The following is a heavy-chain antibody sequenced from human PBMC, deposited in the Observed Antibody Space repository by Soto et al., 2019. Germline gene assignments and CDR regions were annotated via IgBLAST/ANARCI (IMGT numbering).Heavy chain of an antibody. V-gene: IGHV5-51*01. CDR1: GYIFTDHC. CDR3: ARPSYSSSRYYGMDV. J-gene: IGHJ6*02. Sequence: GESLKISCKGSGYIFTDHCIVWVRQMAGKGLEWVGIICPGYSNIIYSPSVQGQVTISADMSISTAYLQWSSLKASDTAMYYCARPSYSSSRYYGMDVWGQGTTVTVSS. CDR2: ICPGYSNI. D-gene: IGHD6-6*01.